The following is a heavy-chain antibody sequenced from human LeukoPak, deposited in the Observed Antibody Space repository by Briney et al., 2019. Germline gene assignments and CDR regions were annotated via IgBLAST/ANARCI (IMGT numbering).Heavy chain of an antibody. J-gene: IGHJ4*02. V-gene: IGHV3-23*01. CDR1: GFTFSSYA. D-gene: IGHD6-19*01. CDR2: ISGSGGST. CDR3: ARDFWYSSGPTH. Sequence: GGSLRLSCAASGFTFSSYAMSWVRQAPGKGLEWVSAISGSGGSTYYADSVKGRFTISRDNAKNSLYLQMNSLRAEDTAVYYCARDFWYSSGPTHWGQGTLVTVSS.